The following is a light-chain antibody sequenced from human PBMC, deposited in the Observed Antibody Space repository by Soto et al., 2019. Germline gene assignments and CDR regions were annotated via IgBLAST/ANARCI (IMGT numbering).Light chain of an antibody. J-gene: IGKJ5*01. Sequence: DIQMTQSPSSLSASVGDRVTITCRASQSISSYLNWYQQKPGKAPKLLIYASSSLQSGVPPRFSGSGSGTDFTLTISSLQPEDFATYYCQHSYSTPITFGQGTRLESK. CDR3: QHSYSTPIT. CDR1: QSISSY. CDR2: ASS. V-gene: IGKV1-39*01.